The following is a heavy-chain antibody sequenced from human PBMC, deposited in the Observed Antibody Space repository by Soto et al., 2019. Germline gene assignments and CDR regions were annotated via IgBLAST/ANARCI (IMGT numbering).Heavy chain of an antibody. CDR1: GFTFDDYT. J-gene: IGHJ6*02. CDR3: AKDLIAARLKLTDYYYYGMDV. Sequence: PGGSLRLSCAASGFTFDDYTMHWVRQAPGKGLEWVSLISWDGGSTYYADSVKGRFTISRDNSKNSLYLQMNSLRTEDTALYYCAKDLIAARLKLTDYYYYGMDVWGQGTTVTRLL. V-gene: IGHV3-43*01. CDR2: ISWDGGST. D-gene: IGHD6-6*01.